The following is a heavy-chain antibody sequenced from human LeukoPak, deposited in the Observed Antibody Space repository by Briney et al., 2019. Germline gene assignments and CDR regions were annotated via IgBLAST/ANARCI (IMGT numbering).Heavy chain of an antibody. Sequence: GGSLRLSCAASGFTFSSYAMSWVRQAPGKGLEWVSAICGSGGSTYYADSVKGRFTISRDNSKNTLYLQMNSLRAEDTAVYYCAKSLYYYDSSGYFIYDYWGQGTLVTVSS. V-gene: IGHV3-23*01. CDR3: AKSLYYYDSSGYFIYDY. CDR1: GFTFSSYA. D-gene: IGHD3-22*01. J-gene: IGHJ4*02. CDR2: ICGSGGST.